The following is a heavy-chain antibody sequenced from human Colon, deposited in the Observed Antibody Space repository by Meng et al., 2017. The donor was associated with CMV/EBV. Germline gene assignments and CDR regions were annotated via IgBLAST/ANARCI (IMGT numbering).Heavy chain of an antibody. V-gene: IGHV4-61*01. Sequence: SETLSLTCTVSGGSVSSGSYYWSWIRQPPGKGLEWIGYIHYSGSTNYNPSLKSRVTISVDTSKNQFSLKRSSVTAADTAVYYCARDWIFGVINSGYYYYGMDVWGQGTTVTVSS. CDR2: IHYSGST. J-gene: IGHJ6*02. CDR1: GGSVSSGSYY. CDR3: ARDWIFGVINSGYYYYGMDV. D-gene: IGHD3-3*01.